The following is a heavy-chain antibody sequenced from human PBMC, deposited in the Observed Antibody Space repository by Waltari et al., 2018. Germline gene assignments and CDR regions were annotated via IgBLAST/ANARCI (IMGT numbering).Heavy chain of an antibody. CDR3: ARRFMTGEGLTLNWLDP. CDR2: IYPCDSDT. J-gene: IGHJ5*02. CDR1: GYGFDSYW. V-gene: IGHV5-51*01. D-gene: IGHD3-16*01. Sequence: VQLVQSGAEVKKPGESLRISCRDSGYGFDSYWIAWVRQRPGKGLEWMGDIYPCDSDTSSNPSFQGQVTISADKSVTTVYLQWSSLKTSDSGIYYCARRFMTGEGLTLNWLDPWGQGTLVTVSS.